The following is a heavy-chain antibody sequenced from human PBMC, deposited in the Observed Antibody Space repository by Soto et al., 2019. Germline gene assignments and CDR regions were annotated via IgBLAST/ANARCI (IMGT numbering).Heavy chain of an antibody. CDR3: ARRRLKLELSPEAFDI. D-gene: IGHD1-7*01. CDR1: GYTFTSYG. V-gene: IGHV1-18*01. J-gene: IGHJ3*02. CDR2: ISAYNGNT. Sequence: ASVKVSCKASGYTFTSYGISWVRQAPGQGLEWTGWISAYNGNTNYAQKLQGRVTMTTDTSTSTAYMELRSLRSDDTAVYYCARRRLKLELSPEAFDIWGQGTMVTVSS.